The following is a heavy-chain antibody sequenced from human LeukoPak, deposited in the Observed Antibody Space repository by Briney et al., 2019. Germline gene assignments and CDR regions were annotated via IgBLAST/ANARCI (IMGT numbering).Heavy chain of an antibody. Sequence: GASVKVSCKASGYTFTSYAMNWVRQAPGQGLEWMGRINPNSGGTKYAQKFQNRVTMTSDTSVSTAYMELNGLRSDDTAIYYCTRSWIQLWTPDFDHWGQGTLVTVSS. V-gene: IGHV1-2*06. D-gene: IGHD5-18*01. CDR1: GYTFTSYA. CDR3: TRSWIQLWTPDFDH. J-gene: IGHJ4*02. CDR2: INPNSGGT.